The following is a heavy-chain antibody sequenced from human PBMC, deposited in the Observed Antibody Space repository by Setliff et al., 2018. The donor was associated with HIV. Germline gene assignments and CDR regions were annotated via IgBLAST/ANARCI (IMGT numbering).Heavy chain of an antibody. D-gene: IGHD2-2*01. J-gene: IGHJ4*02. Sequence: PSETLSLTCAVSGYSISSGYYWGWIRQPPGKGLEWIGSIYHSGSTYYNPSLKSRVTISVDTSKNQFSLKLSSVTAADTAVYYCAREYCSSTSCYPYDYWGRGTLVTVSS. CDR2: IYHSGST. CDR1: GYSISSGYY. V-gene: IGHV4-38-2*02. CDR3: AREYCSSTSCYPYDY.